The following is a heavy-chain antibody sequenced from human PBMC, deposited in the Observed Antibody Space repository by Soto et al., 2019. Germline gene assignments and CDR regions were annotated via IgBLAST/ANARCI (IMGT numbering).Heavy chain of an antibody. CDR2: ISWNSGTI. V-gene: IGHV3-9*01. Sequence: EVQLVESGGGLAQPGRSLRLSCAASGITFDDYAMHWVRQAPGKGLEWVSGISWNSGTIDYADSVKGRFTISRDNAKNSLYLQMNSLRTEDTALYYCAKALNGGGWYTFDIWGQGTMVTVSS. CDR3: AKALNGGGWYTFDI. D-gene: IGHD2-21*02. J-gene: IGHJ3*02. CDR1: GITFDDYA.